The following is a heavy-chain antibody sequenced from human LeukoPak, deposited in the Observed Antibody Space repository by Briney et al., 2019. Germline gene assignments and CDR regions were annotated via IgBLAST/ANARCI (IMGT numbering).Heavy chain of an antibody. CDR2: IYTSGST. Sequence: SETLSLTCTVSGGSISSYYWSWIRQPAGKGLEWIGRIYTSGSTNYNPSLKSRVTMSVDTSKNQFSLKLSSVTAADTAVYYCARTGYCSGGSCTIYIDYWGQGTLVTVSS. J-gene: IGHJ4*02. D-gene: IGHD2-15*01. CDR1: GGSISSYY. V-gene: IGHV4-4*07. CDR3: ARTGYCSGGSCTIYIDY.